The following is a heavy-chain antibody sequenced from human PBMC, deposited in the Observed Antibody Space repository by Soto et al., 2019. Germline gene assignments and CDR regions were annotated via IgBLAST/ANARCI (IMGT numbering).Heavy chain of an antibody. Sequence: QITLKESGPTLVKPTQTLTLSCTFSGFSLSTSGVGVGWIRQPPGKALEWLALIYWDDDNRYSPSLNSRLTITKDTSKNQVVLTMTNMDPVDTATYYCAHRRLMTTGTNYYFDYWGQGPLVTVSS. D-gene: IGHD4-17*01. V-gene: IGHV2-5*02. CDR2: IYWDDDN. J-gene: IGHJ4*02. CDR1: GFSLSTSGVG. CDR3: AHRRLMTTGTNYYFDY.